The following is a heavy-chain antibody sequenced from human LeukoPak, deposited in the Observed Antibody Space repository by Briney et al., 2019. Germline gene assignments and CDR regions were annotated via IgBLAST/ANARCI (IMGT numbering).Heavy chain of an antibody. CDR3: ARDWYYAFDF. D-gene: IGHD3-9*01. J-gene: IGHJ3*01. V-gene: IGHV3-15*07. CDR2: IRSKRDGGTT. CDR1: GFTFSNTW. Sequence: PGGSLGLSCLASGFTFSNTWMNWVRQAPGKGLEWVARIRSKRDGGTTDYAAPVKGRFTISRDDSKNTVYLQMNSLKAEDTAVYYCARDWYYAFDFWGQGTMVTASS.